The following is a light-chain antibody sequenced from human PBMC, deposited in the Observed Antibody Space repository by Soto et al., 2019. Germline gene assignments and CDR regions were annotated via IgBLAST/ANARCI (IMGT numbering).Light chain of an antibody. Sequence: IVLTQSPATLSSFAGDRVTLSCRASQAVNTRLAWYQHKPGQAPRLLIYGASTRATGIPARFSGSGSGTDFTLTISSLKTEDFATYFCQQLNSYTLTFGQGTRLEIK. J-gene: IGKJ5*01. V-gene: IGKV3D-15*01. CDR1: QAVNTR. CDR3: QQLNSYTLT. CDR2: GAS.